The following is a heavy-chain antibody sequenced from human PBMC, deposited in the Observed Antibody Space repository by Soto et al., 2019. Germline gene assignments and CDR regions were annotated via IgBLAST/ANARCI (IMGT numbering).Heavy chain of an antibody. V-gene: IGHV4-31*03. J-gene: IGHJ3*02. D-gene: IGHD2-2*01. Sequence: PSETLSLTCTVSGGSIASGGYYWSWFRQHPGKGLEWIGCINYSGNTYYNPSLKSRVTISVDTSKSQFSLKLSSVTAADTAVYYCASYCSSTSCYFDGAFDIWGQGTMVTVSS. CDR3: ASYCSSTSCYFDGAFDI. CDR1: GGSIASGGYY. CDR2: INYSGNT.